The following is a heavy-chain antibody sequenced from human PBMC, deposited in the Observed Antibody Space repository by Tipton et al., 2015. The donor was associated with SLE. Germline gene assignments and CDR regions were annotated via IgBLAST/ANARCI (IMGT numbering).Heavy chain of an antibody. D-gene: IGHD1-1*01. J-gene: IGHJ4*02. CDR2: IYHSGST. CDR3: ARFELDSGGGDY. Sequence: TLSLTCAVSGYSISSGYYWGWIRPPPGKGLAWIGSIYHSGSTSYNPSLKSRVTISVDTSKNQFSLKLSSVTAADTAVYYGARFELDSGGGDYWGQGTLVTVSS. V-gene: IGHV4-38-2*01. CDR1: GYSISSGYY.